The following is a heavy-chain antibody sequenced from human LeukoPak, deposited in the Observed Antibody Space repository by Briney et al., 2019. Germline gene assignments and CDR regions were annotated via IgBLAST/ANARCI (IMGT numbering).Heavy chain of an antibody. Sequence: TETLSLTCTVSGGSISSYYWSWIRQPAGKGLEWIGRIYTSGSTNYNPSLKSRVTMSVDTSKNQFSLKLSSVTAADTAVYYCARALVATIGFNYYYGMDVWGQGTTVTVSS. D-gene: IGHD5-12*01. CDR1: GGSISSYY. CDR2: IYTSGST. V-gene: IGHV4-4*07. J-gene: IGHJ6*02. CDR3: ARALVATIGFNYYYGMDV.